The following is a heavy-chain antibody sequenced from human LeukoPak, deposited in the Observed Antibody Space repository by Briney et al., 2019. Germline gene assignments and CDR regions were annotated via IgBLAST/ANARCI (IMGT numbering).Heavy chain of an antibody. CDR1: GGSISNSYY. V-gene: IGHV4-39*01. CDR2: IYYSGST. D-gene: IGHD5-18*01. Sequence: PSETLSLTCTVSGGSISNSYYWGWIRQPPGKGLEWIGSIYYSGSTYYNPSLKSRVTISVDTSKNQFSLKLSSVTAADTAVYYCAREVDTASDYWGQGTLVTVSS. J-gene: IGHJ4*02. CDR3: AREVDTASDY.